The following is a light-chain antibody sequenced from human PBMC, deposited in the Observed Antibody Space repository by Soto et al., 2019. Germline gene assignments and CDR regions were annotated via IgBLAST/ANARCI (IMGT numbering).Light chain of an antibody. CDR3: QQYNNWPYT. Sequence: EIVMTQSPATLSVSPGERATLSCRASQSVSSNLAWYQQKPGQAPRLLIYGASTRATGIPARFSGSRSGTEFTLTISSLQSEDFAVYYCQQYNNWPYTFGQGTMVEIK. CDR1: QSVSSN. J-gene: IGKJ2*01. CDR2: GAS. V-gene: IGKV3-15*01.